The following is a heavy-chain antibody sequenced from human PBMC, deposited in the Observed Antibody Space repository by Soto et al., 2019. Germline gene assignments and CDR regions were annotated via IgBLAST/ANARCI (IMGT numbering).Heavy chain of an antibody. CDR1: GYTFNKYD. D-gene: IGHD3-22*01. Sequence: ASVKVSCKASGYTFNKYDISWVRQAPGQGLEWVGGIIPIFGTANYAQKFQGRVTITADESTSTAYMELSSLRSEDTAVYYCARAPYYYDSSGYAASHAFDIWGQGTMVTVSS. J-gene: IGHJ3*02. CDR2: IIPIFGTA. V-gene: IGHV1-69*13. CDR3: ARAPYYYDSSGYAASHAFDI.